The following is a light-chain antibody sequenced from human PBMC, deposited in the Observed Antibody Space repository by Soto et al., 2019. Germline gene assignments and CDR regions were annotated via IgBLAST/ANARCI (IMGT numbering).Light chain of an antibody. CDR2: AAS. CDR1: QSVSSY. J-gene: IGKJ3*01. V-gene: IGKV3-11*01. Sequence: EIVLTQSPATLSLSPGERATLSCRASQSVSSYLAWYQQKPGQAPRLLIYAASKRATGIPARFSGSGSGTDFTLTISSLEPEDFAVYYCQQRNNWLAFTSGHWTKVDIK. CDR3: QQRNNWLAFT.